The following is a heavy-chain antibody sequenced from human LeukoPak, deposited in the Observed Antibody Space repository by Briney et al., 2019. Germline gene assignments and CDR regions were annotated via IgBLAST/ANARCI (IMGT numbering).Heavy chain of an antibody. CDR2: ISWDGGST. CDR1: GFTFDDYT. Sequence: GGSLRLSCAASGFTFDDYTMHWVRQAPGKGLEWVSLISWDGGSTYYADSVKGRFTISRDNAKNSLYLQMNSLRAEDTAVYYCARDDILTGSRGTFYYYMDVWGKGTTVTVSS. V-gene: IGHV3-43*01. CDR3: ARDDILTGSRGTFYYYMDV. D-gene: IGHD3-9*01. J-gene: IGHJ6*03.